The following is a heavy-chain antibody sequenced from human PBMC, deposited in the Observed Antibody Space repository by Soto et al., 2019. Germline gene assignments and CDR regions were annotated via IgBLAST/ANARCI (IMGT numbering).Heavy chain of an antibody. V-gene: IGHV1-46*01. Sequence: GASVKVSCKASGYTFTKYYLHWVRQAPGHGLEWVGIIGPSSGDTTNAQSFQGRLILTRDTSTSTVYLELSSLTSDDTAVYYCARAAYYYDTSGYYHLEYWGQGTQVTVPS. CDR1: GYTFTKYY. D-gene: IGHD3-22*01. J-gene: IGHJ4*02. CDR3: ARAAYYYDTSGYYHLEY. CDR2: IGPSSGDT.